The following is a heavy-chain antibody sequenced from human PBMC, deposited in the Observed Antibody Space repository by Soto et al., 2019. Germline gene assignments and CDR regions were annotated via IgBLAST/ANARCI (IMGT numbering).Heavy chain of an antibody. CDR1: GGSISSGGYY. CDR2: IYYSGST. D-gene: IGHD1-26*01. Sequence: PSETLSLTCTVSGGSISSGGYYWSWIRQHPGKGLEWIGYIYYSGSTYYNPSLKSRVTVSVDTSKNQFSLKLSSVTAADTAVYYCARVDGGSYYRYYYGMDVWGQGTTVTVSS. J-gene: IGHJ6*02. CDR3: ARVDGGSYYRYYYGMDV. V-gene: IGHV4-31*03.